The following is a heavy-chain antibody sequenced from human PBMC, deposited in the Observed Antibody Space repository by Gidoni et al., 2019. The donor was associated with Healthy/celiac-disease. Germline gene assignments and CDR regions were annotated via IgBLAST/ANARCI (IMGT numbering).Heavy chain of an antibody. J-gene: IGHJ6*02. CDR3: ARGGDRGSSSGEDV. CDR2: NIPILGKA. V-gene: IGHV1-69*01. CDR1: GGTFSSYA. Sequence: QVQLVQSGAEVKKPGSSVKVSCPASGGTFSSYAISWVRQAPGQGLEWMGGNIPILGKANDVQKIQGRVTMSADESTSTAYMELSSLRSEDTAGYDCARGGDRGSSSGEDVWGQGTTVTVSS. D-gene: IGHD6-6*01.